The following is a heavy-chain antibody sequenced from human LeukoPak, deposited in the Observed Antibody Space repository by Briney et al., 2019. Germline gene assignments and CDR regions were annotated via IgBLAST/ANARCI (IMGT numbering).Heavy chain of an antibody. CDR2: INHSGST. CDR1: GGSFSGYY. J-gene: IGHJ6*03. V-gene: IGHV4-34*01. D-gene: IGHD2-21*01. CDR3: ARPYSYYMDV. Sequence: SETLSLTCAVYGGSFSGYYWSWIRQPPGKGLEWIGEINHSGSTNYNPSLKSRVTISVDKSRNQFSLELNSVTAADTAVYYCARPYSYYMDVWGNGTTVTVS.